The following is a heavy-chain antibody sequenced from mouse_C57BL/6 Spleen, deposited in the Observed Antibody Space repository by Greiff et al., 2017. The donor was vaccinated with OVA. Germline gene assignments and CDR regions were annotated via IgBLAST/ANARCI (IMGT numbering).Heavy chain of an antibody. Sequence: QVHVKQPGAELVKPGASVKMSCKASGYTFTSYWITWVKQRPGQGLEWIGDIYPGSGSTNYNEKFKSKATLTVDTSSSTAYMQLSSLTSEDSAVYYCARKDGYWWYFDVWGTGTTVTVSS. CDR2: IYPGSGST. CDR3: ARKDGYWWYFDV. J-gene: IGHJ1*03. D-gene: IGHD2-3*01. CDR1: GYTFTSYW. V-gene: IGHV1-55*01.